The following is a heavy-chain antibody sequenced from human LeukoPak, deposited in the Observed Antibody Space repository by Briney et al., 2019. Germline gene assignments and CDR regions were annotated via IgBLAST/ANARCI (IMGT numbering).Heavy chain of an antibody. V-gene: IGHV1-46*01. CDR2: INPSGGST. CDR3: ASHRKPMVRGGHYYYYMDV. CDR1: GYTFTGYY. J-gene: IGHJ6*03. D-gene: IGHD3-10*01. Sequence: GASVKVSCKASGYTFTGYYMHWVRQAPGQGLGWMGIINPSGGSTSYAQKFQGRVTMTRDTSTSTVYMELSSLRSEDTAVYYCASHRKPMVRGGHYYYYMDVWGKGTTVTISS.